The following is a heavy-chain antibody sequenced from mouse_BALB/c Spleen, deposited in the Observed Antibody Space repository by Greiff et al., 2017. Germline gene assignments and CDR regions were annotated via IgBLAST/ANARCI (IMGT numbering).Heavy chain of an antibody. J-gene: IGHJ3*01. CDR2: IYPGGGYT. D-gene: IGHD2-13*01. CDR1: GYTFTNYW. Sequence: QVQLQQSGAELVRPGTSVKISCKASGYTFTNYWLGWVKQRPGHGLEWIGDIYPGGGYTNYNEKFKGKATLTADTSSSTAHMQLSSLTSEDSAVYFCARSGDYDAWFAYWGQGTLVTVSA. V-gene: IGHV1-63*02. CDR3: ARSGDYDAWFAY.